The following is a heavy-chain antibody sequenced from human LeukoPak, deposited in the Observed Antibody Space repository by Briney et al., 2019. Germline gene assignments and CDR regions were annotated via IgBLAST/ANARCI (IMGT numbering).Heavy chain of an antibody. Sequence: GGSLRLSCAASGFTFSSYAMHWVRQAPGKGLEWVAVISYDGSNKYYADSVKGRFTISRDNPKNTLYLQMNSLRAEDTAVYYCAREAAGIPFDYWGQGTLVTVSS. V-gene: IGHV3-30-3*01. CDR3: AREAAGIPFDY. CDR1: GFTFSSYA. CDR2: ISYDGSNK. D-gene: IGHD6-13*01. J-gene: IGHJ4*02.